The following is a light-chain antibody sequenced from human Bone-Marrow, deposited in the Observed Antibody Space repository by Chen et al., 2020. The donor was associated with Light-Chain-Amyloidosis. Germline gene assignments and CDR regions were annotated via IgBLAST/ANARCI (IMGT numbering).Light chain of an antibody. CDR1: SSNIGINY. CDR3: GTWDSSLNAGV. Sequence: QSVLTQPPSASGTPGQRVTISCSGASSNIGINYVYWYQHFPGAAPNLLIHRNNQRPSGIPDRFSGSKSGPSATLGITGLQTGDEADYYCGTWDSSLNAGVFGGGTKLTVL. CDR2: RNN. V-gene: IGLV1-51*02. J-gene: IGLJ2*01.